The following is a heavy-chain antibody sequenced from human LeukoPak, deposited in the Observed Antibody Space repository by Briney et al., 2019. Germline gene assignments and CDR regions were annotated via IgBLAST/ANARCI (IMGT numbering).Heavy chain of an antibody. CDR1: GFTFSTYD. Sequence: QSGGSLRLSCAPSGFTFSTYDMHWVRQAPGKGLEWVAFIRYDGSNKYYADSVKGRFTISRDNSKNMLFLQMNSLRAEDTAVYYCAKDLYSSGWYGCWDYWGQGTLVTVSS. V-gene: IGHV3-30*02. D-gene: IGHD6-19*01. CDR2: IRYDGSNK. CDR3: AKDLYSSGWYGCWDY. J-gene: IGHJ4*02.